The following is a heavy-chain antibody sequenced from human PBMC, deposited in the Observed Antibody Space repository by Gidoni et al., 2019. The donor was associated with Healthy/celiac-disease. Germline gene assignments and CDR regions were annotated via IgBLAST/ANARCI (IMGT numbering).Heavy chain of an antibody. J-gene: IGHJ6*02. CDR1: GGSFSGYY. V-gene: IGHV4-34*01. D-gene: IGHD5-18*01. Sequence: VQLQQWGAGLLKPSETLSLTCAVYGGSFSGYYWSWIRQPPGKGLEWIGEINHSGSTNYNPSLKSRVTISVDTSKNQFSLKLSSVTAADTAVYYCARYHGEGTAMVKGYYYGMDVWGQGTTVTVSS. CDR3: ARYHGEGTAMVKGYYYGMDV. CDR2: INHSGST.